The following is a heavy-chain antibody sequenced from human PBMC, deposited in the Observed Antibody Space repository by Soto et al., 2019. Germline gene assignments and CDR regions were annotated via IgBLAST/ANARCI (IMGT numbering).Heavy chain of an antibody. CDR3: AILTGYPPRYYYGMDV. D-gene: IGHD3-9*01. CDR2: IYYSGST. CDR1: GGSISSVCYY. Sequence: SETLSLTCTVSGGSISSVCYYWSWIRQHPGKGLEWIGYIYYSGSTYYNPSLKSRVTISVDTSKNQFSLKLSSVTAADTAVYYCAILTGYPPRYYYGMDVWGQGTTVTVSS. J-gene: IGHJ6*02. V-gene: IGHV4-31*03.